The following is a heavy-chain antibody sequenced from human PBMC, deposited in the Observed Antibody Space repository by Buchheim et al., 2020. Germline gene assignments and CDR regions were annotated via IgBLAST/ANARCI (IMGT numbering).Heavy chain of an antibody. CDR1: GFTFSSYG. J-gene: IGHJ4*02. V-gene: IGHV3-30*02. CDR3: AKDGQWLDPYFDY. D-gene: IGHD6-19*01. CDR2: IRYDGSNK. Sequence: QVQLVESGGGVVQPGRSLRLSCAASGFTFSSYGMHWVRQAPGKGLEWVAFIRYDGSNKYYADSVKGRFTISRDNSKNTLYLQMNRLRAEDTAVYYCAKDGQWLDPYFDYWGQGTL.